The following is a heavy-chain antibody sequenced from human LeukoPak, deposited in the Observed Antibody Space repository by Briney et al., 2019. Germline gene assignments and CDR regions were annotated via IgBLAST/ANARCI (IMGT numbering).Heavy chain of an antibody. CDR1: GFTFSSYG. CDR2: IRYDGSNK. Sequence: GGSLRLSCAASGFTFSSYGMHWVRQAPGKGLEWVAFIRYDGSNKYYADSVKGRFTISRDNSKNTLYLQMNSLRAEDTAVYYCARGYYSNYDYYYYMDVWGKGTTVTVSS. V-gene: IGHV3-30*02. J-gene: IGHJ6*03. CDR3: ARGYYSNYDYYYYMDV. D-gene: IGHD4-11*01.